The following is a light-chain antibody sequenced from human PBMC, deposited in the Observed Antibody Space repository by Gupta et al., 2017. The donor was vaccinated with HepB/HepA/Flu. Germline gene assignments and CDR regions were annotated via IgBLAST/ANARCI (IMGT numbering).Light chain of an antibody. J-gene: IGLJ3*02. Sequence: QSVLTPPPSVPAAPGPTVTISCSGSTTDIGNNYVSWYQQLPGTAPKLLIYENHRRPSGIPDRLSGSKSGTSATLDITGLQTGDEADYYCETWDRTLSVALFGGGTKLTVL. CDR3: ETWDRTLSVAL. CDR1: TTDIGNNY. CDR2: ENH. V-gene: IGLV1-51*02.